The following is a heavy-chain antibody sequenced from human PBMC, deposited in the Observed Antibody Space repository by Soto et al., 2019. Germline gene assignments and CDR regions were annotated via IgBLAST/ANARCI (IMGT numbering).Heavy chain of an antibody. CDR2: ISGSGVST. D-gene: IGHD4-17*01. CDR3: AKDRGEALGSGYY. V-gene: IGHV3-23*01. Sequence: LRLSCAASGFPFISYAMSWVRQAPGKGLEWVSAISGSGVSTYYADSVKGRFTISRDNSKNTLYLQMNGLGAEDTAVYYCAKDRGEALGSGYYWGQGTLVTVSS. CDR1: GFPFISYA. J-gene: IGHJ4*02.